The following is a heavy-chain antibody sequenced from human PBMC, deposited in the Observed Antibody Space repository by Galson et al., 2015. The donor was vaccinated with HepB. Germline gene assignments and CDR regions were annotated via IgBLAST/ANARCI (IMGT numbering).Heavy chain of an antibody. CDR1: GFTFSDYY. J-gene: IGHJ4*02. CDR2: ISGSSSYT. CDR3: ARELRYFDRGLRSRHFDY. V-gene: IGHV3-11*06. Sequence: SLRLSCAASGFTFSDYYMSWIRQAPGKGLEWVSYISGSSSYTNYADSVKGRFTISRDNAKNSLYLQMNSLRAEDTAVYYCARELRYFDRGLRSRHFDYWGQGTLVTVSS. D-gene: IGHD3-9*01.